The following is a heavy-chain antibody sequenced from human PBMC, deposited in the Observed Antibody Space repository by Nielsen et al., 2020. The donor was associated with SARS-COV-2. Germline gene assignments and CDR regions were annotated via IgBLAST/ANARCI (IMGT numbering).Heavy chain of an antibody. Sequence: ASVKVSCKGSGFTFSRHDHGITWVRQAPGQGLEWMGWVSAYNGNTNNAQKFQGRVTMTIDKSTSTAYVELRSLRSDDTAVYYCATGLGSGYYNYWGQGSLVTVSS. V-gene: IGHV1-18*04. CDR1: GFTFSRHD. CDR2: VSAYNGNT. D-gene: IGHD6-25*01. CDR3: ATGLGSGYYNY. J-gene: IGHJ4*02.